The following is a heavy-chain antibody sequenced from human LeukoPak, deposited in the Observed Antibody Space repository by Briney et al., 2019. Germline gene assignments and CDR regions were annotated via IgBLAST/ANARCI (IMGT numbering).Heavy chain of an antibody. CDR2: IYSGGDT. V-gene: IGHV3-53*01. D-gene: IGHD2-15*01. J-gene: IGHJ4*02. Sequence: PGGSLRLSCAASGFTVSSNYMSWVRQAPGKGLEWVSVIYSGGDTYYADSVKGRFTISRDNSKNTLYLQMNSLRAEDTAVYYCARVAVGAATDSFDYWGQGTLVTVSS. CDR3: ARVAVGAATDSFDY. CDR1: GFTVSSNY.